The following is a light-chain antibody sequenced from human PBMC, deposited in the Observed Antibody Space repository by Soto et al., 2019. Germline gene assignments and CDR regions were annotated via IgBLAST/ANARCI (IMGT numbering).Light chain of an antibody. Sequence: EILMTQSPYTLSVSPGESATLSCRASQRVYSNLAWYQQRPCQAPRLLIYGASTRATGVPARFSGRGSGTEFTLTISSLQSEDFAVYYCQQYTNWPPNTFGQGTRLEIK. CDR3: QQYTNWPPNT. J-gene: IGKJ5*01. CDR2: GAS. V-gene: IGKV3-15*01. CDR1: QRVYSN.